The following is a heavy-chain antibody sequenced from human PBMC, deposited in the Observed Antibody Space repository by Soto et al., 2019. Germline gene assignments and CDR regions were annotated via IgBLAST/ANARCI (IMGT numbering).Heavy chain of an antibody. D-gene: IGHD1-20*01. CDR1: GDSVTSHY. CDR3: ARGVNWNHPPAAFDI. V-gene: IGHV4-34*01. CDR2: INHTGSS. Sequence: SETLSLTCTFSGDSVTSHYFTWIRQSPEKGLEWIGEINHTGSSHYNPSLKSRVTISVDTSKNQFSLKLSSVTAADTAVYYCARGVNWNHPPAAFDIWGQGTMVTVSS. J-gene: IGHJ3*02.